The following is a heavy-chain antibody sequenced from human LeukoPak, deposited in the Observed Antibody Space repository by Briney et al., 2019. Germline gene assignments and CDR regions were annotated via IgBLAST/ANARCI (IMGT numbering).Heavy chain of an antibody. V-gene: IGHV3-9*03. CDR3: AKDVNYSPSGTFDY. CDR1: GFTFDDYA. CDR2: ISWNSGRM. J-gene: IGHJ4*02. Sequence: PGRPLRLSCAASGFTFDDYAMHWVRQAPGKGLEWVSSISWNSGRMDYADSVKGRFTISRDNAKNSLYLQMNSLRVEDMALYYCAKDVNYSPSGTFDYWGQGTLVTVSS. D-gene: IGHD3-10*01.